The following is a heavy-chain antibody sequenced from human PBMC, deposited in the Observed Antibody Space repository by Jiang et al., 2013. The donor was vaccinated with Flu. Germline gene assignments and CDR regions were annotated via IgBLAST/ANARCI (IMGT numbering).Heavy chain of an antibody. Sequence: VQLVESGAEVKKPGASVKVSCKASGYTFTSYDINWVRQATGQGLEWMGWMNPNSGNTGCAQKFQGRVTMTRNTSISTAYMELSSLRSEDTAVYYCARGLVAAAGRNYWGQGTLVTVSS. J-gene: IGHJ4*02. CDR2: MNPNSGNT. CDR3: ARGLVAAAGRNY. D-gene: IGHD6-13*01. CDR1: GYTFTSYD. V-gene: IGHV1-8*01.